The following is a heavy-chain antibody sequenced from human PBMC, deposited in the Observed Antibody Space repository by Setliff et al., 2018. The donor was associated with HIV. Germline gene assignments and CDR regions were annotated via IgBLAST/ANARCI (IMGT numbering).Heavy chain of an antibody. Sequence: ASVKVSCKASGYILTGYCIHWVRQAPGQGLEWMGRINPNNGDTNSAQKFQGRVTMTRDTSISTAYMELSRLRSDDTAVYYCARDRWVWGGSDSGYYYYFMDVWGKGTTVTVSS. CDR1: GYILTGYC. CDR2: INPNNGDT. J-gene: IGHJ6*03. V-gene: IGHV1-2*06. D-gene: IGHD6-19*01. CDR3: ARDRWVWGGSDSGYYYYFMDV.